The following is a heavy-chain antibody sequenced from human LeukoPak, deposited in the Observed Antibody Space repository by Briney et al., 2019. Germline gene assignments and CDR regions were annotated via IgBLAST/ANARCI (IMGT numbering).Heavy chain of an antibody. CDR3: ASRITVTNALSFDY. V-gene: IGHV4-38-2*01. J-gene: IGHJ4*02. CDR1: GYFVSSGYY. D-gene: IGHD6-19*01. CDR2: IYNTGST. Sequence: SETLSLTCGVSGYFVSSGYYWGWIRQPPGKGLEWIGNIYNTGSTYYNPSLKSRVTMSVDTSNNQFSLKLSSVTSADTAVYYCASRITVTNALSFDYWGQGSLVIVSS.